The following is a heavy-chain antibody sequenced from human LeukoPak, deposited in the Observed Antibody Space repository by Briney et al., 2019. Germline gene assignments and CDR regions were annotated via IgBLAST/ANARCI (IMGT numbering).Heavy chain of an antibody. J-gene: IGHJ6*04. CDR3: ARDYRAYDILTGYYNYYYYYGMDV. CDR1: GGTFSSYA. D-gene: IGHD3-9*01. CDR2: INAGNGNT. V-gene: IGHV1-3*01. Sequence: ASVKVSCKASGGTFSSYAISWVRQAPGQRLEWMGWINAGNGNTKYSQKFQGRVTITRDTSASTTYMELSSLRSEDTAVYYCARDYRAYDILTGYYNYYYYYGMDVWGKGTTVTVSS.